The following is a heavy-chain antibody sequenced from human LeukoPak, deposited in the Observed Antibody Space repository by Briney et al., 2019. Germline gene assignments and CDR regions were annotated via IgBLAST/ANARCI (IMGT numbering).Heavy chain of an antibody. V-gene: IGHV4-30-4*01. CDR2: IYYSGST. CDR1: GGSISSGDYY. Sequence: SQTLSLTCTVSGGSISSGDYYWSWIRQPPGKGLEWIGYIYYSGSTYYNPSLKSRVTISVDTSKNQFSLKLSSVTAADTAVYYCATMRINGHYFDYWGQGTLVTVSS. J-gene: IGHJ4*02. D-gene: IGHD1/OR15-1a*01. CDR3: ATMRINGHYFDY.